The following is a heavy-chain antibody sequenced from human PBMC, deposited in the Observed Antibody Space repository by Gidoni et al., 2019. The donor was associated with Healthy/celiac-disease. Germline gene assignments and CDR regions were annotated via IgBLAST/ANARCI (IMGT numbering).Heavy chain of an antibody. V-gene: IGHV3-21*01. CDR2: ICSSSSYI. CDR3: ARDQRSGAGPAAIGLDY. CDR1: RFTSSSYS. J-gene: IGHJ4*02. D-gene: IGHD2-2*02. Sequence: EVQLVESGGGLVKPGGSLRLSCAASRFTSSSYSMNWVRQAPGKGLELCLSICSSSSYIFYADSVKGRFPIPRGNAKNSMFLPMNSPGAQDTAVYYCARDQRSGAGPAAIGLDYWGQGTLVTVSS.